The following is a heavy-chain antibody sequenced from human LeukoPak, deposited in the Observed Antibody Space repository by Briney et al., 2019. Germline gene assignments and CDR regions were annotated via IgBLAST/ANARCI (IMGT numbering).Heavy chain of an antibody. D-gene: IGHD5-18*01. J-gene: IGHJ4*02. Sequence: GGSLRLSCAASGFTFSSCGMTWVRQAPGKGLEWVSSISNIGTSIYYADSVKGRFTISRDNAKNSLYLQMDSLRAEDTAVYYCAPEDTAMVEHLDFDYWGQGTLVTVSS. CDR2: ISNIGTSI. CDR1: GFTFSSCG. CDR3: APEDTAMVEHLDFDY. V-gene: IGHV3-21*01.